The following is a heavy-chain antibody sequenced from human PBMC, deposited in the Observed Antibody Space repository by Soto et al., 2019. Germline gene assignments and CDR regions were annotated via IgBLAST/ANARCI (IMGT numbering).Heavy chain of an antibody. CDR1: GYTFSIND. D-gene: IGHD6-13*01. J-gene: IGHJ4*02. CDR3: ARGGPAAGFDL. CDR2: MKPSTGDS. V-gene: IGHV1-8*01. Sequence: QEQLVQSGAEVKKPGASVRVSCEASGYTFSINDIDWVRQASGQGLEWMGWMKPSTGDSGYAQDFQGRITLTRDTATGTAYMELSSLRPEDTAVYYCARGGPAAGFDLWGQGTLVTVSS.